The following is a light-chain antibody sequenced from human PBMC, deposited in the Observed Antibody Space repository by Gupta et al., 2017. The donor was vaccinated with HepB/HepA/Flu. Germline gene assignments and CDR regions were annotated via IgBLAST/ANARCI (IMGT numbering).Light chain of an antibody. CDR1: SSDVGSYTF. CDR2: EVN. CDR3: YSYAGSTTYV. J-gene: IGLJ1*01. Sequence: QSALTQPASVSGSPGQSITISCTGTSSDVGSYTFVSWYQQHPGKAPKLMIYEVNKRPSGVSNRFSGSKSGNTASLTVSGLQTEDEADYYCYSYAGSTTYVFGTGTKVTVL. V-gene: IGLV2-23*02.